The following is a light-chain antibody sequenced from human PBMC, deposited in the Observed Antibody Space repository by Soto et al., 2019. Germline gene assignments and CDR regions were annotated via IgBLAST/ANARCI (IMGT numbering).Light chain of an antibody. J-gene: IGLJ2*01. V-gene: IGLV2-14*02. CDR2: EGT. CDR1: SSDVGNSNF. Sequence: QSALTQPASVSGSPGQSITISCTGTSSDVGNSNFVSWYQHHPGKAPKLMIYEGTKLSSGVSNRFSGSKSGNTASLTISGLQAEDEADYYCSSYVNYNTFVVFGGGTKLTVL. CDR3: SSYVNYNTFVV.